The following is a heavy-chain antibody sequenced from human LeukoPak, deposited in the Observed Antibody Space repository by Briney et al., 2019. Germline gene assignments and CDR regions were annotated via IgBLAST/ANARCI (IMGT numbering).Heavy chain of an antibody. Sequence: GEPLKISCKASGYSFTTCWIAWVRQMPGKGLEWVGIIYPGDSDTRYSPSFQGQVTISADKSISTAYLQWSSLKASDTAMYYCARQVAATNYFDYWGQGTLVTVSS. D-gene: IGHD1-26*01. CDR3: ARQVAATNYFDY. J-gene: IGHJ4*02. CDR1: GYSFTTCW. CDR2: IYPGDSDT. V-gene: IGHV5-51*01.